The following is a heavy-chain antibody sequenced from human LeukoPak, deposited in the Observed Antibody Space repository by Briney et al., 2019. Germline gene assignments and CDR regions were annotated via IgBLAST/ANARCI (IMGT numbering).Heavy chain of an antibody. Sequence: PGGSLRLSCAASGFTFDDYGMSWVRQAPGKGLEWVSSISSSSSYIYYADSVKGRFTISRDNAKNSLYLQMNSLRAEDTAVYYCARAQSYDFWSGYSFDYWGQGTLVTVSS. D-gene: IGHD3-3*01. CDR2: ISSSSSYI. CDR3: ARAQSYDFWSGYSFDY. V-gene: IGHV3-21*01. J-gene: IGHJ4*02. CDR1: GFTFDDYG.